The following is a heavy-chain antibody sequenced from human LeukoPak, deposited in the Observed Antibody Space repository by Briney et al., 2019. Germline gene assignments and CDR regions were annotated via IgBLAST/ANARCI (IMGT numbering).Heavy chain of an antibody. J-gene: IGHJ4*02. CDR3: ARVDY. CDR2: IFSGGNT. V-gene: IGHV3-66*01. CDR1: GFTVSNNY. Sequence: GGSLRLSCAASGFTVSNNYMTWVRRAPGKGLEWVSVIFSGGNTFYADSVKGRFTISRDNSKNTLYLQMNSLRAEDTAVYYCARVDYWGQGTLVTVSS.